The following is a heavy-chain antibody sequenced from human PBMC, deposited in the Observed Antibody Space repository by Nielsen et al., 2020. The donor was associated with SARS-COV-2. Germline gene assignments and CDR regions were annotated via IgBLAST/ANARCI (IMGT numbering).Heavy chain of an antibody. CDR1: GYTFTSYY. D-gene: IGHD6-13*01. Sequence: ASVKVSCKASGYTFTSYYMHWVRQAPGQGLEWMGIINPSGGSTSYAQKFQGRVTMTRDTSTSTVYMELSSLRSEDTAVYYCARDPTPIGAAAGWGFFDYWGQGTLVTVSS. V-gene: IGHV1-46*01. CDR2: INPSGGST. J-gene: IGHJ4*02. CDR3: ARDPTPIGAAAGWGFFDY.